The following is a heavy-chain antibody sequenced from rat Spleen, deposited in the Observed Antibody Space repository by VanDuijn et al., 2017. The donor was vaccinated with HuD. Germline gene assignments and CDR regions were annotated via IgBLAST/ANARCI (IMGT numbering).Heavy chain of an antibody. CDR2: IWGDGRT. J-gene: IGHJ2*01. CDR3: TRDHDYGGYRDYFDY. Sequence: QVQLKESGPGQVQPSQTLSLTCTVSGFSLTSNTVHWVRQPPGKGLEWMGGIWGDGRTDYNAALKSRLSINRDTSKSQVFLKMNSLQTEDTAIYYCTRDHDYGGYRDYFDYWGQGVMVTVSS. D-gene: IGHD1-11*01. CDR1: GFSLTSNT. V-gene: IGHV2-1*01.